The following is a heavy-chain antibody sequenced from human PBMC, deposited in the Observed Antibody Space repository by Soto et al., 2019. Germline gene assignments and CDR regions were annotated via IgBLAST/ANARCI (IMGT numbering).Heavy chain of an antibody. CDR2: ISYDGSNK. CDR1: GFTFSSYA. D-gene: IGHD6-19*01. J-gene: IGHJ4*02. Sequence: QVQLVESGGGVVQPGRSLRLSCAASGFTFSSYAMHWVRQAPGKGLEWVTLISYDGSNKYYADSVKGRFTISRDNSMDTLYLQMNSLRAEDTAVYYCASPGSLTCGWYDVDYWGQGTLVTVSS. CDR3: ASPGSLTCGWYDVDY. V-gene: IGHV3-30-3*01.